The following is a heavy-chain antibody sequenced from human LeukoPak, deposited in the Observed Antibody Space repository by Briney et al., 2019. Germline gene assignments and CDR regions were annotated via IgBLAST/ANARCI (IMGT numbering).Heavy chain of an antibody. V-gene: IGHV4-59*01. CDR1: GGSLSSYY. J-gene: IGHJ5*02. D-gene: IGHD4-17*01. CDR2: IYYSGRI. CDR3: ASYGDYDNWFDP. Sequence: SETLSLTCTVPGGSLSSYYWSWVRQPPGKGLERIGYIYYSGRINYNPSLKRRFTISVDTSKNQFSLKLSSVTAADTAGYYCASYGDYDNWFDPWGQGTLVTVSS.